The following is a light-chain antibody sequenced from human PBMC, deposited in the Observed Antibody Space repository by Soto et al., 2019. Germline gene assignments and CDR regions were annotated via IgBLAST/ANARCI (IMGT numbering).Light chain of an antibody. CDR1: SSDVGGYNY. V-gene: IGLV2-8*01. J-gene: IGLJ1*01. CDR2: EVS. Sequence: QSVLTQPPSASGSPGQSVTISCTGTSSDVGGYNYVSWYRQHPGKAPKLMIYEVSKRPSGVPDRFSGSKSGNTASLTVSGLQAEDEADYYCSSYAGSNNLVVFGTGTKLTVL. CDR3: SSYAGSNNLVV.